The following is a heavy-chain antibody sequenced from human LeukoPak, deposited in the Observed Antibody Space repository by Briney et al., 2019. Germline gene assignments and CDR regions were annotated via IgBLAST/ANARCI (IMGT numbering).Heavy chain of an antibody. CDR2: INPNSGGT. D-gene: IGHD3-22*01. J-gene: IGHJ4*02. V-gene: IGHV1-2*06. CDR3: ARDRYYDSSGYYYFDY. Sequence: GASVKVSCKASGYTFTGYYMHWVRQAPGQGLEWMGRINPNSGGTNYAQKFQGRVTMTRDTSISTAYMELSRLRSDDTAVYYCARDRYYDSSGYYYFDYWGQGTLVTVSS. CDR1: GYTFTGYY.